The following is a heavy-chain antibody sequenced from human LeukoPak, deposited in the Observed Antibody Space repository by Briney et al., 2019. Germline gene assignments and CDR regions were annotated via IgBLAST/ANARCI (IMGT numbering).Heavy chain of an antibody. CDR1: GGSISSSSYY. J-gene: IGHJ4*02. Sequence: SETLSLTCTVSGGSISSSSYYWGWIRQPPGKGLEWIGSIYYSGSTYYNPSLKSRVTISVDTSKNQFSLRLTSVTAADTAVYYCARKRNRGTFDYWGQGTLVTVSS. D-gene: IGHD1-14*01. V-gene: IGHV4-39*07. CDR3: ARKRNRGTFDY. CDR2: IYYSGST.